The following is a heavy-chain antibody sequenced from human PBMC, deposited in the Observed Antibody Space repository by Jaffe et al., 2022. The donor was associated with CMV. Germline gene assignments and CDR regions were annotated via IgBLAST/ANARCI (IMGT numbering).Heavy chain of an antibody. Sequence: QVQLVESGGGVVQPGRSLRLSCAASGFTFSTYGMHWVRQAPGKGLEWVAVIWYDGSNKYYADSVKGRFTISRDNSKNTLYLQMNSLRAEDTAVYYCARACTYSGSYCHYYGMDVWGQGTTVTVSS. V-gene: IGHV3-33*01. D-gene: IGHD1-26*01. J-gene: IGHJ6*02. CDR2: IWYDGSNK. CDR3: ARACTYSGSYCHYYGMDV. CDR1: GFTFSTYG.